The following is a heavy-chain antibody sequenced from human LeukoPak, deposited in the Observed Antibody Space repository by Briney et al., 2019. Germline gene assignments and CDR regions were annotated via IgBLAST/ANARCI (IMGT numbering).Heavy chain of an antibody. V-gene: IGHV1-2*02. D-gene: IGHD1-26*01. CDR1: VYTFTGYY. CDR3: ARDSGSYYSSLDY. CDR2: INPNSGGT. Sequence: GASVKVSCKASVYTFTGYYMHWVRQAPGQGLEWMGWINPNSGGTNYAQKFQGRVTMTRDTSISTAYMELSRLRSDDTAVYYCARDSGSYYSSLDYWGQGTLVTVSS. J-gene: IGHJ4*02.